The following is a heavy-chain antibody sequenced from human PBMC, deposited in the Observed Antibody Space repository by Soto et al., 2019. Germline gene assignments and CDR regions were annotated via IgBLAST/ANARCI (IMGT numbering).Heavy chain of an antibody. D-gene: IGHD2-15*01. Sequence: VQLLESGGGLIQPGGSLRLSCAASGFTFSYGIHWLRQAPGKGLEWVAYISYDSSNKFYGDSVKGRFTISRDNSKNTQFLQMNSLRAEDTAAYYCAKLVIGYCSGNTCDDYWGQGTLVAVSS. CDR2: ISYDSSNK. CDR3: AKLVIGYCSGNTCDDY. V-gene: IGHV3-30*18. J-gene: IGHJ4*02. CDR1: GFTFSYG.